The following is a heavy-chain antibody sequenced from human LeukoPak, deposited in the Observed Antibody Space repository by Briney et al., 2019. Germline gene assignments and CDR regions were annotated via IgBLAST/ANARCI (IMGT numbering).Heavy chain of an antibody. Sequence: ESLKISCKGSGYSFTSYWIGWVRQTPGKGLEWMGVIYPGDSRTRYNPSFEGQVTISADKSINTAYLQWSSLKASDTAMYYCACREFYSPWPGPWGQGTLVTVSS. CDR3: ACREFYSPWPGP. J-gene: IGHJ5*02. CDR2: IYPGDSRT. V-gene: IGHV5-51*01. CDR1: GYSFTSYW. D-gene: IGHD5-18*01.